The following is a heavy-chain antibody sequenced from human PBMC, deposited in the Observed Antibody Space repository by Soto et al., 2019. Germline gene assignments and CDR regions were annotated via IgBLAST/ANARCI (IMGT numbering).Heavy chain of an antibody. CDR1: GYTFTGYY. CDR2: INPNSGGT. D-gene: IGHD6-19*01. J-gene: IGHJ6*02. CDR3: ARCPPPPVAGKYGMDV. V-gene: IGHV1-2*04. Sequence: ASVKVSCKASGYTFTGYYMHWVRQAPGQGLEWMGWINPNSGGTNYAQKFQGWVTMTRDTSISTAYMELSRLRSDDTAVYYCARCPPPPVAGKYGMDVWGQGTTVTFSS.